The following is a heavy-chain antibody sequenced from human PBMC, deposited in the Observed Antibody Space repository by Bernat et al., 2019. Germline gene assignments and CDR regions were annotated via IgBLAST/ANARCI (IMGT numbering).Heavy chain of an antibody. CDR2: ISSSSSYI. CDR1: GFTFSSYS. Sequence: EVQLVESGGGLVKPGGSLRLSCAASGFTFSSYSMNWVRQAPGKGLEWVSSISSSSSYIYYADSVKGRFTISRDNAKNSLYLQMNSLRAEDTAVYNCARETLMRIFGAVDYYGMDVWGQGTTVTVSS. J-gene: IGHJ6*02. V-gene: IGHV3-21*01. CDR3: ARETLMRIFGAVDYYGMDV. D-gene: IGHD3-3*01.